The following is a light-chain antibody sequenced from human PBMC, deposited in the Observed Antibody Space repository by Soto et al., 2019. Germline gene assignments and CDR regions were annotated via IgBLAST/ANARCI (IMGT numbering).Light chain of an antibody. CDR3: QQYGSSTRT. Sequence: EIVLTQSPGTLSLSPGERATLSCRASQSVSSSYLAWYQQKPGQAPRLLIYGASSRATGIPDRFSGSGSGTDFTLTISRLEPEDFAVDYCQQYGSSTRTFGQGTKVAIK. CDR1: QSVSSSY. J-gene: IGKJ1*01. V-gene: IGKV3-20*01. CDR2: GAS.